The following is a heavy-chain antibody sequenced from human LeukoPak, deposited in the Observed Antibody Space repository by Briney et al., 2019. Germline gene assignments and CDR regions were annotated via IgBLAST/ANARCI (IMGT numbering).Heavy chain of an antibody. V-gene: IGHV3-43*02. Sequence: PGGSLRLSCAASGFTFDDYAIHWVRQAPGKGLEWVSLISGDGGSTYYADSVKGRFAISRDNSKNSLYLQMNSLRTEDTALYYCAKGARYYYGSGSYYDYFDYWGQGTLVTVSS. CDR1: GFTFDDYA. J-gene: IGHJ4*02. D-gene: IGHD3-10*01. CDR3: AKGARYYYGSGSYYDYFDY. CDR2: ISGDGGST.